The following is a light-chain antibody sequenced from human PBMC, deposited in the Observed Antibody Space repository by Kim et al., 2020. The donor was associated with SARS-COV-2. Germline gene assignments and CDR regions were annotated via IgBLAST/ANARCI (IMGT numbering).Light chain of an antibody. CDR2: AAS. CDR1: QSISYY. J-gene: IGKJ2*01. V-gene: IGKV1-39*01. CDR3: QQSYSIPYT. Sequence: SASVGDRVSITCRASQSISYYINWYQQKPGTAPKLLIHAASSLQSGVSSRFSGSGSGTDFTLTISSLQPEDFAIYYCQQSYSIPYTFGQGTKLEI.